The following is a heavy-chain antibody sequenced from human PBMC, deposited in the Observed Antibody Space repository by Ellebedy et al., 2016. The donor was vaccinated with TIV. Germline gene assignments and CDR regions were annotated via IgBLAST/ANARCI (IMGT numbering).Heavy chain of an antibody. CDR2: IYHSGKT. Sequence: MPSETLSLTCSVSGYSISSGYNWVWIRQPPGKGLEWIGSIYHSGKTHYNPSLKSRVTISVDTSKNQFSLKLSSVTAADTAVYYCARDFTSYRFDPWGQGTLVTVSS. J-gene: IGHJ5*02. CDR3: ARDFTSYRFDP. CDR1: GYSISSGYN. D-gene: IGHD3-16*01. V-gene: IGHV4-38-2*02.